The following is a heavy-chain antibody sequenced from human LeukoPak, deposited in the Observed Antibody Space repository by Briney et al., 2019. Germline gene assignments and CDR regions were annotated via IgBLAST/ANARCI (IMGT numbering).Heavy chain of an antibody. CDR3: ARLSAITAMVDY. CDR2: IYYSGST. V-gene: IGHV4-39*01. Sequence: SETLSLTCTVSGGSISSSSYYWGWIRQPPGKGLEWIGSIYYSGSTYYNPSLKSRVTISVDTSKNQSSLKLSSVTAADTAVYYCARLSAITAMVDYWGQGTLVTVSS. D-gene: IGHD5-18*01. CDR1: GGSISSSSYY. J-gene: IGHJ4*02.